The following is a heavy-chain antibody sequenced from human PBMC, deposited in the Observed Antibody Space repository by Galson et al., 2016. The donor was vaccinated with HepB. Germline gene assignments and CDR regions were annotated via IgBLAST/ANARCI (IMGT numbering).Heavy chain of an antibody. J-gene: IGHJ3*01. Sequence: ETLSLTCTVSGGSISSSNYYWGWIRQPPGKGLEWIGSIYYSGSTYYSPSLKSRVTIPVDTSKNQFSLNLSSVTAADTAVYYCASAAVWGCRNAVCTYAFDVWGQGTKVTVSS. CDR1: GGSISSSNYY. CDR3: ASAAVWGCRNAVCTYAFDV. D-gene: IGHD2-8*01. CDR2: IYYSGST. V-gene: IGHV4-39*01.